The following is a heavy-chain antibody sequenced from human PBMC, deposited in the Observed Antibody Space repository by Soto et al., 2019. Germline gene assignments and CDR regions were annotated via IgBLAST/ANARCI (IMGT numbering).Heavy chain of an antibody. CDR1: GFTFSSYW. D-gene: IGHD3-16*02. Sequence: PGGSLRLSCAASGFTFSSYWMSWVRQAPGKGLEWVANIKQDGSEKYYVDSVKGRFTISRDNAKNSLYLQMNSLRAEDTAVYYCARDYDYIWGSYRSFDYWGQGTLVTVSS. V-gene: IGHV3-7*01. J-gene: IGHJ4*02. CDR2: IKQDGSEK. CDR3: ARDYDYIWGSYRSFDY.